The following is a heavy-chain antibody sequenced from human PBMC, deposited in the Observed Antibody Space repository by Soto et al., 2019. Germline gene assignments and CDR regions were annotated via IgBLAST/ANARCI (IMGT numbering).Heavy chain of an antibody. CDR2: ISSRSTNI. D-gene: IGHD6-19*01. V-gene: IGHV3-21*04. J-gene: IGHJ4*02. CDR3: AKFTEPGYSSIWYYFEY. CDR1: GFTFSGYS. Sequence: GGSLRLSCVGSGFTFSGYSMAWVRQAPGRGLEWVASISSRSTNIDYADSVKGRFTISRDNAKNLVSLQMSSLRGEDTALYYCAKFTEPGYSSIWYYFEYWGQGTPVTVSS.